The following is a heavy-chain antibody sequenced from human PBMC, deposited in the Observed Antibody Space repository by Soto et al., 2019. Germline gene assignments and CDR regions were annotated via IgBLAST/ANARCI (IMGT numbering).Heavy chain of an antibody. CDR2: IYPGDSDT. V-gene: IGHV5-51*03. D-gene: IGHD6-6*01. Sequence: PAECLKLSCTGAGYSFTSYWIGLVRQMPGKGLEWMGIIYPGDSDTRYSPPFQGQVTISADKSLRTAYLQWTSLKASDTALYYCARTRSFTLGFYYDGMDVWGQGTTVTVSS. J-gene: IGHJ6*02. CDR1: GYSFTSYW. CDR3: ARTRSFTLGFYYDGMDV.